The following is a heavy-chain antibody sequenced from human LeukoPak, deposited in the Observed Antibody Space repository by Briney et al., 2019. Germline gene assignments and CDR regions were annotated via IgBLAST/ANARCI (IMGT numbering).Heavy chain of an antibody. Sequence: PSETLSLTCTVSGGSISSYYWSWIRQPPGKGLEWIGYIYYSGSTNYSPSLKSRVTISVDTSKNQFSLKLSSVTAADTAVYYCARTGYSSGWYELVYYMDVWGKGTTVTVSS. J-gene: IGHJ6*03. CDR2: IYYSGST. V-gene: IGHV4-59*01. CDR1: GGSISSYY. CDR3: ARTGYSSGWYELVYYMDV. D-gene: IGHD6-19*01.